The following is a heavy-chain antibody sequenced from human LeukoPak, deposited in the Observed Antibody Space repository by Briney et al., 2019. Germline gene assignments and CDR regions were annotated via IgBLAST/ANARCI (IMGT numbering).Heavy chain of an antibody. CDR2: IIHSGGT. J-gene: IGHJ4*02. D-gene: IGHD1-26*01. CDR1: GGSFSGYY. V-gene: IGHV4-34*01. Sequence: PSETLSLTCAVYGGSFSGYYWSWIRQPPGKGMDWIGEIIHSGGTNYNPSLKSRVTISVDTSKNQFSLNLNSINAADTAVYYCARGLGGSYYFDHWGQGTLVTVSS. CDR3: ARGLGGSYYFDH.